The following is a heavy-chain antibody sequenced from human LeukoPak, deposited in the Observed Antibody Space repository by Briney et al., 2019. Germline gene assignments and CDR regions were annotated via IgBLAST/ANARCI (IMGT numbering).Heavy chain of an antibody. J-gene: IGHJ6*02. D-gene: IGHD3-16*02. CDR1: EFTFSSYA. CDR3: ASFGYPGYALDV. CDR2: ISYDGSYK. V-gene: IGHV3-30*04. Sequence: GGSLRLSCAASEFTFSSYALHWVRQAPGKGLEWVAVISYDGSYKYYADSVQGRFIISRDNSKNTLQMNSLRTEDTAVYYCASFGYPGYALDVWSQGTTVTVSS.